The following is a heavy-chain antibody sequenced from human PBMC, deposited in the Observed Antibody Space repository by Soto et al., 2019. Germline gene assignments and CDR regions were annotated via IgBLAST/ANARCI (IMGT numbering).Heavy chain of an antibody. D-gene: IGHD3-22*01. CDR3: AKVAPLYYYDSSGYYFDY. V-gene: IGHV3-23*01. J-gene: IGHJ4*02. CDR1: GFTFSSYA. Sequence: GGSLRLSCAASGFTFSSYAMSWVRQAPGKGLEWVSAISGSGGSTYYADSVKGRFTISRDNSKNTLYLQMNSLRAEDTAVYYCAKVAPLYYYDSSGYYFDYWGQGTLVTVSS. CDR2: ISGSGGST.